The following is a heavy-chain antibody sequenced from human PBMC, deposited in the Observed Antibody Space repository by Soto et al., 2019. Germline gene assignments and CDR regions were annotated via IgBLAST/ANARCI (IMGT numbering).Heavy chain of an antibody. D-gene: IGHD1-7*01. CDR1: GFSLSTSGVG. V-gene: IGHV2-5*02. CDR3: AYRQNYXXXWDSGWFDP. CDR2: IYWDDDK. Sequence: QITLKESGPPLVIPTQTLTLTCAFSGFSLSTSGVGVGWIRQPPGKALEWLALIYWDDDKRYNPFLKTRLTITKDTPKNEVVLTMTNMDPVDTATYYCAYRQNYXXXWDSGWFDPWGQGTLVTVSS. J-gene: IGHJ5*02.